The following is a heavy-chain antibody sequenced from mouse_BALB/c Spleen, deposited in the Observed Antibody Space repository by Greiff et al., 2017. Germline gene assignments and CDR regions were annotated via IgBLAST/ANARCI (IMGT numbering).Heavy chain of an antibody. CDR2: IDPETGGT. Sequence: QVQLKQSGAELVRPGASVTLSCKASGYTFTDYEMHWVKQTPVHGLEWIGAIDPETGGTAYNQKFKSKATLTADKSSSTAYMELRSLTSEDSAVYYCTRRGVRRRTFAYWGQGTLVTVSA. CDR1: GYTFTDYE. CDR3: TRRGVRRRTFAY. V-gene: IGHV1-15*01. D-gene: IGHD2-14*01. J-gene: IGHJ3*01.